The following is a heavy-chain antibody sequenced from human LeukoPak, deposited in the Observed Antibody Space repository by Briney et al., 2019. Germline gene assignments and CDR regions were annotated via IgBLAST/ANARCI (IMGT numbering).Heavy chain of an antibody. CDR2: ISSSGSTI. V-gene: IGHV3-48*03. D-gene: IGHD2-15*01. CDR1: GFTFSSYE. CDR3: ARDSDCSGGSCYSHWFDP. J-gene: IGHJ5*02. Sequence: QPGGSLRLSCAASGFTFSSYEMNWVRQAPGKGLEWVSYISSSGSTIYYADSVKGRFTISRDNAKNSLYLQMNSLRAEDTAVYYCARDSDCSGGSCYSHWFDPWGQGTLVTVPS.